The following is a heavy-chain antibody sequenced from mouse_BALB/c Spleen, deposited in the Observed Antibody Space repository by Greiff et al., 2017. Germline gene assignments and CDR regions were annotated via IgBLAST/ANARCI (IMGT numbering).Heavy chain of an antibody. CDR1: GFTFSDYY. CDR3: ARDALTTAAWFAY. Sequence: EVQLQESGGGLVKPGGSLKLSCAASGFTFSDYYMYWVRQTPEKRLEWVATISDGGSYTYYPDSVKGRFTISRDNAKNNLYLQMSSLKSEDTAMYYCARDALTTAAWFAYWGQGTLVTVSA. J-gene: IGHJ3*01. V-gene: IGHV5-4*02. CDR2: ISDGGSYT. D-gene: IGHD1-2*01.